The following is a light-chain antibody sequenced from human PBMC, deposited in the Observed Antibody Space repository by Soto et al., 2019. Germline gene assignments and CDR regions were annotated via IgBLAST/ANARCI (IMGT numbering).Light chain of an antibody. CDR1: EDITNY. CDR2: DAS. CDR3: QHYDSLPYT. V-gene: IGKV1-33*01. Sequence: DIQMTQSPSPLPASVGDRVTITCQASEDITNYLNWYQQKPGKVPKLLIYDASNLEVGVPSRFSGSGSGTDFALTISSLQPGDFATYYCQHYDSLPYTFGQGTKLEI. J-gene: IGKJ2*01.